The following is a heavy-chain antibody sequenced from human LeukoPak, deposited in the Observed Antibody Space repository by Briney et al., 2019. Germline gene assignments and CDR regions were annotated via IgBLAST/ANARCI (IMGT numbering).Heavy chain of an antibody. J-gene: IGHJ4*02. CDR2: IYHSGST. Sequence: SQTLSLTCAVSGGSISSGGYSWSWIRQPPGKGLEWIGYIYHSGSTYYNPSLKSRVTISVDRSKNQFSLKLSSVTAADTAVYYCASSSDSSGYHGVLPPVWGQGTLVTVSS. CDR1: GGSISSGGYS. CDR3: ASSSDSSGYHGVLPPV. V-gene: IGHV4-30-2*01. D-gene: IGHD3-22*01.